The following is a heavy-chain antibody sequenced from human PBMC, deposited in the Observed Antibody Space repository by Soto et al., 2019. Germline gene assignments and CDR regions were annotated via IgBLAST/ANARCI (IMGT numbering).Heavy chain of an antibody. J-gene: IGHJ6*02. CDR2: IIPIFGTA. CDR1: GGTFSSYA. V-gene: IGHV1-69*13. CDR3: ARDCSSTSCYTGYYYYYYGMDV. Sequence: SVKVSCKASGGTFSSYAISWVRQAPGQGLEWMGGIIPIFGTANYAQKFQGRVTITADESTSTAYMELSSLRSEDTAVYYCARDCSSTSCYTGYYYYYYGMDVWGQGTTVTVSS. D-gene: IGHD2-2*02.